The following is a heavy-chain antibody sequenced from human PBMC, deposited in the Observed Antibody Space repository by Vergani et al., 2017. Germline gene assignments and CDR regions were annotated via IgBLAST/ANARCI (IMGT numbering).Heavy chain of an antibody. J-gene: IGHJ3*01. CDR1: GITFWKFG. Sequence: EVDLVESGGGLAQPGGSLRLSCEASGITFWKFGMHWVRQGPGKGLEWVSGISWNRGAVDYADSVRGRFTISRDNAKNSLCLEMNSLRLEDTAVYFCTKGSGYYQDSAGQVYDAYTGFGLWGQGTLVTVSS. CDR2: ISWNRGAV. V-gene: IGHV3-9*01. D-gene: IGHD3-3*01. CDR3: TKGSGYYQDSAGQVYDAYTGFGL.